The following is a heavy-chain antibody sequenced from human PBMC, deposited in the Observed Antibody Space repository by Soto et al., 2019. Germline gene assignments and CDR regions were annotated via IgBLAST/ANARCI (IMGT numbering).Heavy chain of an antibody. CDR3: ARAPDLAAAGTGGFDY. J-gene: IGHJ4*02. Sequence: ASVKVSCKASGYTFSSYGISWVRQAPGQGLEWMGGIIPIFGTANYAQKFQGRVTITADESTSTAYMELSSLRSEDTAVYHCARAPDLAAAGTGGFDYWGQGTLVTVSS. CDR2: IIPIFGTA. V-gene: IGHV1-69*13. D-gene: IGHD6-13*01. CDR1: GYTFSSYG.